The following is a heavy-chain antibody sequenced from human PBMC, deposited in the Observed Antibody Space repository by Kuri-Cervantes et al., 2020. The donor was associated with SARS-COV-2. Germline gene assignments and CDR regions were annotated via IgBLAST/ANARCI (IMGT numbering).Heavy chain of an antibody. V-gene: IGHV3-23*01. CDR3: ARDGGGYYDSSGYYGQLGFDY. D-gene: IGHD3-22*01. CDR1: GFTFSSYA. CDR2: ISGSGGST. J-gene: IGHJ4*02. Sequence: GGSLRLSCAASGFTFSSYAMSWVRQAPGKGLEWVSAISGSGGSTYYADSVKGRFTISRDNAKNSLYLQMNSLRDEDTAVYYCARDGGGYYDSSGYYGQLGFDYWGQGTLVTVSS.